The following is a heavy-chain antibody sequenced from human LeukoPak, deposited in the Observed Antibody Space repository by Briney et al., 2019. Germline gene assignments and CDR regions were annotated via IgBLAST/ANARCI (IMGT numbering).Heavy chain of an antibody. V-gene: IGHV5-51*01. CDR2: IYPGDSDT. CDR3: ARQRGIAVAYDAFDI. J-gene: IGHJ3*02. Sequence: GGSLKISCKGSGYSFTSYWIGWVRQMPGKGLEWMGIIYPGDSDTRYSPSFQGQVTISADKSISTAYLQWSSLKASDTAMYYCARQRGIAVAYDAFDIWGQGTMVTVSS. D-gene: IGHD6-19*01. CDR1: GYSFTSYW.